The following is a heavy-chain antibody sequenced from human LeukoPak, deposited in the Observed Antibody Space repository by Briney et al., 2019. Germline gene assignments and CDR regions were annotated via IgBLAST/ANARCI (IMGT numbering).Heavy chain of an antibody. CDR1: GGSISSYY. D-gene: IGHD2-2*01. J-gene: IGHJ5*02. CDR2: IYTSGST. Sequence: PSETLSLTCTVSGGSISSYYWSWIRQPAGKGLEWIGRIYTSGSTNYNPSLKSRVTMSVDTSKNQFSLKLSSVTAADTAVYYCARERRYQLLSRDLMFWFDPWGQGTLVTVSS. V-gene: IGHV4-4*07. CDR3: ARERRYQLLSRDLMFWFDP.